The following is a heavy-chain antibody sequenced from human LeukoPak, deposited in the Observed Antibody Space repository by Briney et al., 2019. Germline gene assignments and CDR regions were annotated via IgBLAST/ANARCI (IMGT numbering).Heavy chain of an antibody. CDR1: GYTFTSYA. V-gene: IGHV7-4-1*02. CDR2: INTNTGNP. J-gene: IGHJ4*02. Sequence: ASVKVSCTASGYTFTSYAMNWVRQAPGQGLEWMGWINTNTGNPTYAQASTGRFVFSLDTSLSTAYLQISSLKAEDTAVYYCARLVLPPVGATEDYWGQGTLVTVSS. D-gene: IGHD1-26*01. CDR3: ARLVLPPVGATEDY.